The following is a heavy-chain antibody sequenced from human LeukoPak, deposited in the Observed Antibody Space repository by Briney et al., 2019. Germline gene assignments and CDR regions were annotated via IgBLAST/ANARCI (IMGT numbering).Heavy chain of an antibody. D-gene: IGHD3-16*01. CDR3: ARSRTQRGVHYFDY. J-gene: IGHJ4*02. V-gene: IGHV4-34*01. Sequence: PSETLSLTCAVYGGSFSGYYWSWIRQPPGKGLEWLGEINHSGSTNYNPSLKSRVTISVDTSKNQFSLKLSSVTAADTAVYYCARSRTQRGVHYFDYWGQGTLVTVSS. CDR2: INHSGST. CDR1: GGSFSGYY.